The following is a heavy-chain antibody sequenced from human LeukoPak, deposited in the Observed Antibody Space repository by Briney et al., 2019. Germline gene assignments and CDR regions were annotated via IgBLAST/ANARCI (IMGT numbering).Heavy chain of an antibody. CDR1: GYTFTSYG. J-gene: IGHJ5*02. CDR3: ARDLAPYGSGTHNWFDP. CDR2: ISAYNGNT. D-gene: IGHD3-10*01. Sequence: ASVTVSFTASGYTFTSYGISWVRQAPGQGLEWMGWISAYNGNTNYAQKLQGRVTMTTDTSTSTAYMELRSLRSDDTAVYYCARDLAPYGSGTHNWFDPWGQGTLVTVSS. V-gene: IGHV1-18*01.